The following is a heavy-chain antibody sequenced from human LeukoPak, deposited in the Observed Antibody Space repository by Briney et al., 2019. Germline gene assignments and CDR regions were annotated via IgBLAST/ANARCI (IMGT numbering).Heavy chain of an antibody. CDR3: ARELRYDILTGKGILDY. CDR1: GGTFISYA. J-gene: IGHJ4*02. CDR2: IIPIFGTA. V-gene: IGHV1-69*01. Sequence: GAAVKVSCKASGGTFISYAISWVRQAPGQGLEWMGGIIPIFGTANYAQKFQGTVTITADESPSTAYMELSSLRSEDTAVYYCARELRYDILTGKGILDYWGQGTLVTVSS. D-gene: IGHD3-9*01.